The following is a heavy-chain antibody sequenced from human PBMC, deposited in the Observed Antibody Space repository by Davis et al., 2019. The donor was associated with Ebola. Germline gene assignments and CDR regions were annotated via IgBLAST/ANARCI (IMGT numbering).Heavy chain of an antibody. CDR3: AKDVGLEWLFGASDNWFDP. CDR1: GFTFSSYV. D-gene: IGHD3-3*01. V-gene: IGHV3-30*18. Sequence: GESLRLSCAASGFTFSSYVKHWVRQAPGKGLEWVAVISYDGSNKYYADYVKGRFTIPRDNAKNSLYLQMNSLRAEDTALYYCAKDVGLEWLFGASDNWFDPWGQGTLVTVSS. CDR2: ISYDGSNK. J-gene: IGHJ5*02.